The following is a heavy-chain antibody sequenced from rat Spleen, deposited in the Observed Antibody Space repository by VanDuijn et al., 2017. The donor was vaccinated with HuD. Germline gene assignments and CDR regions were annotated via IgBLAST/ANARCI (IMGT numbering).Heavy chain of an antibody. J-gene: IGHJ4*01. V-gene: IGHV5-29*01. CDR3: ARLYSTYINGDVMDA. CDR1: GFTFSDYY. CDR2: VSYDGSKT. Sequence: EVHLVESGGGLVQPGRSLKLSCAASGFTFSDYYMAWVRQAPTKGLEWVATVSYDGSKTYYRDSVKGRFTISRDNAKSTLHLQMDSLRSEDTATYYCARLYSTYINGDVMDAWGQGASVTVSS. D-gene: IGHD1-2*01.